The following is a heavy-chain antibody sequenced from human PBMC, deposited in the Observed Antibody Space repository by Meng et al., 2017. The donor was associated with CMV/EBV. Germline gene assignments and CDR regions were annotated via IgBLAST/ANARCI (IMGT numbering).Heavy chain of an antibody. J-gene: IGHJ4*02. Sequence: SVKVSCKASGGTFSSYAISWVRQAPGQGLEWMGGIIPIFGTANYAQKFQGRVTITTDESTSTAYMELSSLRSEDTAVYYCARAPLQVEMATMGNYLDYWGQGTLVTVSS. V-gene: IGHV1-69*05. CDR1: GGTFSSYA. D-gene: IGHD5-24*01. CDR3: ARAPLQVEMATMGNYLDY. CDR2: IIPIFGTA.